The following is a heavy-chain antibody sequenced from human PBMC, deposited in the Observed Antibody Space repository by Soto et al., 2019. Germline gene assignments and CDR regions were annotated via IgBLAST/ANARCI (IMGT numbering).Heavy chain of an antibody. J-gene: IGHJ5*02. Sequence: PGGSLRLSCAASGFTFSSYGMHWVRQAPGKGLEWVAVISYDGSNKYYADSVKGRFTISRDNSKNTLYLQMNSLRAEDTAVYYCAKDLPRLTTGNWFDPWGQGTLVTVSS. CDR3: AKDLPRLTTGNWFDP. CDR1: GFTFSSYG. D-gene: IGHD4-17*01. CDR2: ISYDGSNK. V-gene: IGHV3-30*18.